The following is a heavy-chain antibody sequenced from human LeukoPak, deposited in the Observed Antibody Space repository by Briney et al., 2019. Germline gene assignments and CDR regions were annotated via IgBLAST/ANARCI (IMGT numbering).Heavy chain of an antibody. Sequence: AGESLKISCKGSGYSFTTYWIGWVRQMPGKGLEWMGIIYPGDSDTRYSPSFQGQATISADKSISTAYLQWSSLKASDTAMYYCARTYCGGDCYYSYFDYWGQGTLVTVSS. CDR3: ARTYCGGDCYYSYFDY. J-gene: IGHJ4*02. CDR2: IYPGDSDT. D-gene: IGHD2-21*02. V-gene: IGHV5-51*01. CDR1: GYSFTTYW.